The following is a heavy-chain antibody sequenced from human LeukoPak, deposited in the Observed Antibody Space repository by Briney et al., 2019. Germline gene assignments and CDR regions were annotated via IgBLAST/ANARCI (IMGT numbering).Heavy chain of an antibody. D-gene: IGHD2-21*01. CDR3: ARDPNSAL. J-gene: IGHJ4*02. Sequence: PSETLSLTCTVSGGSISGSYWSWIRQPAGKGLEWIGRIYTSGSTDYNYNPSLKSRVTMSVDTSKNQLYLKLSSVTAADTAMYYCARDPNSALWGQGTLDTVSS. V-gene: IGHV4-4*07. CDR2: IYTSGST. CDR1: GGSISGSY.